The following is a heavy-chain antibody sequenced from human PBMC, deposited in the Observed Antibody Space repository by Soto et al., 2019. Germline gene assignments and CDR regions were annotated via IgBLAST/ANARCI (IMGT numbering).Heavy chain of an antibody. Sequence: QLQLQESGPGLVKPSETLSLTCTVSGGSISSSSYYLGWIRQPPGEGLEWSGRIYYSGSTYYNPALKSRVTISVDTSKNQFSLKLSSVTAADTAVYYCARQPYYYDSSGYCDYWGQGTLVTVSS. CDR2: IYYSGST. D-gene: IGHD3-22*01. CDR1: GGSISSSSYY. J-gene: IGHJ4*02. V-gene: IGHV4-39*01. CDR3: ARQPYYYDSSGYCDY.